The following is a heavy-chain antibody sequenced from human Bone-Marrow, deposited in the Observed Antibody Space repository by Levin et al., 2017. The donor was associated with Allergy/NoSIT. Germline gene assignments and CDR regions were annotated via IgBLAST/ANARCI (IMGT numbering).Heavy chain of an antibody. D-gene: IGHD6-19*01. Sequence: HGESLKISCAASGFSFSNYAMNWVRQAPGKGLEWVSAVSDSGGDTHYADSVKGRFTISRDNSKNTLYLQMNSLRAEDTAVYYCAKDSRRTSGWYYFDSWGQGTLVTVSS. CDR2: VSDSGGDT. V-gene: IGHV3-23*01. CDR1: GFSFSNYA. J-gene: IGHJ4*02. CDR3: AKDSRRTSGWYYFDS.